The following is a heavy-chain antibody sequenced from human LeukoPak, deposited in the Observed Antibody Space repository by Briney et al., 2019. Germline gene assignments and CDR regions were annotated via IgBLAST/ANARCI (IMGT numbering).Heavy chain of an antibody. CDR1: GYTFTNFD. Sequence: GASVTVSCKASGYTFTNFDINWVRQAPGQGLDWLGWMNPDSGNSGSAHKFQGRVTMTRDTSTSTAYIELTSLRSDDTAVYFCARGRLVRGDYLDYWGQGALVTVSS. V-gene: IGHV1-8*01. CDR3: ARGRLVRGDYLDY. CDR2: MNPDSGNS. D-gene: IGHD3-10*01. J-gene: IGHJ4*02.